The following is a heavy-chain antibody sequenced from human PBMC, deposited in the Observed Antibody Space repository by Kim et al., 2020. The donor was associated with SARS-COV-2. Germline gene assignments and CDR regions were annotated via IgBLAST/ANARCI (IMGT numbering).Heavy chain of an antibody. J-gene: IGHJ3*02. V-gene: IGHV3-21*01. D-gene: IGHD2-2*01. Sequence: DSWKGRFTISRDNAKNSLYLQMNSRRAEDTAVFYCARGGVLPAENDAFDIWGQGTMVTVSS. CDR3: ARGGVLPAENDAFDI.